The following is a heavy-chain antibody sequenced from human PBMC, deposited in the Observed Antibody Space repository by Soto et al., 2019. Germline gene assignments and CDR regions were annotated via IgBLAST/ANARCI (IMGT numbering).Heavy chain of an antibody. D-gene: IGHD2-21*01. Sequence: NPSETLSLTCTVSGGSISSGDYYWSWIRQPPGKGLEWIGYIYYSGSTYYNPSLKSRVTISVDTSKNQFSLKLSSVTAADTAVYYCAREGVMATTRFDDWGQGTLVTVSS. CDR1: GGSISSGDYY. CDR2: IYYSGST. J-gene: IGHJ4*02. V-gene: IGHV4-30-4*01. CDR3: AREGVMATTRFDD.